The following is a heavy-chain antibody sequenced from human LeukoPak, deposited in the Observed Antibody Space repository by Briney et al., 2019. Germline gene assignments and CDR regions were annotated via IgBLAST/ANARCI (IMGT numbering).Heavy chain of an antibody. CDR1: GFTFSSYG. Sequence: GRSLRLSCAASGFTFSSYGMHWVRQAPGKGLEWVAVISYDGSNKYYADSVKGRFTISRDNSKNTLYLQMNSLRAEDTAVYYCASEIIAVAGTPFDYWGQGTLVTVSS. CDR2: ISYDGSNK. D-gene: IGHD6-19*01. J-gene: IGHJ4*02. V-gene: IGHV3-30*03. CDR3: ASEIIAVAGTPFDY.